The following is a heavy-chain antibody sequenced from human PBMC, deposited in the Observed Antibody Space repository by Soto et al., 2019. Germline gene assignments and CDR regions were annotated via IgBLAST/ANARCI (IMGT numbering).Heavy chain of an antibody. CDR2: INPNGGST. J-gene: IGHJ4*02. CDR1: GYSFSNYS. Sequence: VQLVQSGAGVKKPGASVQVSCKTSGYSFSNYSMHWVRQVPGQGLEWMGKINPNGGSTSLAQKFKYAVTLTRDSSTNTVYMELSSLTSEDTAVYYCARDGVQLWPRYYFDYWGQGTLVTVSS. D-gene: IGHD1-1*01. CDR3: ARDGVQLWPRYYFDY. V-gene: IGHV1-46*01.